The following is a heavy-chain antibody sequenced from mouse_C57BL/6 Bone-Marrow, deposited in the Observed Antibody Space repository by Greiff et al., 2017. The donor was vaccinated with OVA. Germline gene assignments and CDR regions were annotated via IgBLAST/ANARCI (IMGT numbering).Heavy chain of an antibody. CDR3: ARNWAWFAY. D-gene: IGHD4-1*01. CDR2: IDPSDSYP. V-gene: IGHV1-59*01. J-gene: IGHJ3*01. CDR1: GYTFTSYW. Sequence: QVQLQQPGAELVRPGTSVKLSCKASGYTFTSYWMPWVKQRPGQGFEWIGVIDPSDSYPNYNQKFKGKATLTVDTSSSTAYMQLSSLTSEDSAVYYCARNWAWFAYWGQGTLVTVSA.